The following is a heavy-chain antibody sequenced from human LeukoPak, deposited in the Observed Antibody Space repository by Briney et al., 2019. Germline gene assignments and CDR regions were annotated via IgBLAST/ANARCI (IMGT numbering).Heavy chain of an antibody. CDR2: TYYRSKWYS. D-gene: IGHD5-24*01. CDR3: ARGGQGDGYSADEAFDF. J-gene: IGHJ3*01. CDR1: GDSVSSNNAA. Sequence: SQTLSLTCAISGDSVSSNNAAWNWIRQSPSRGLEWLGRTYYRSKWYSVYAVSVKGRITINPDTSKNQLSLQLNSVTPDDTAVYYCARGGQGDGYSADEAFDFWGQGTMVTVSS. V-gene: IGHV6-1*01.